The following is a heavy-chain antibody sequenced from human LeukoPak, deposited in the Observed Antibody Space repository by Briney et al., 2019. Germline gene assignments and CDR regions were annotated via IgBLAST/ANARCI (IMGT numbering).Heavy chain of an antibody. Sequence: SETLSLTCTVSGGSISSHYWSWIRQPPGKGLEWIGYIYYSGSTNYNPSLKSRVTISVDTSKNQFSLKLSSVTAVDTAVYYCARGRSGQAVFGVVISPYYYYYMDVWGKGTTVTVSS. CDR3: ARGRSGQAVFGVVISPYYYYYMDV. J-gene: IGHJ6*03. V-gene: IGHV4-59*11. CDR2: IYYSGST. CDR1: GGSISSHY. D-gene: IGHD3-3*01.